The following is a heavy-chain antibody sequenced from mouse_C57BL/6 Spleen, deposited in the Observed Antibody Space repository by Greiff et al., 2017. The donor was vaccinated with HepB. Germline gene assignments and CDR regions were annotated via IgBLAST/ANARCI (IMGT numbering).Heavy chain of an antibody. CDR2: IHPNSGST. Sequence: QVQLQQSGAELVKPGASVKLSCKASGYTFTSYWMHWVKQRPGQGLEWIGMIHPNSGSTNYNEKFKSKATLTVDKSSSTAYMQLSSLTSEDSAVYYCARGGSNWDVFAYWGQGTLVTVSA. D-gene: IGHD4-1*01. CDR1: GYTFTSYW. V-gene: IGHV1-64*01. J-gene: IGHJ3*01. CDR3: ARGGSNWDVFAY.